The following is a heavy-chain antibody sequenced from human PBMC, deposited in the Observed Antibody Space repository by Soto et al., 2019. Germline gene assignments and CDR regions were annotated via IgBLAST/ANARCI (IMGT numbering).Heavy chain of an antibody. CDR3: ARAVMRAAFDI. D-gene: IGHD2-8*01. J-gene: IGHJ3*02. CDR2: ISSNGGST. Sequence: EVQLVESGGGLVQPGGPLRLSCAASGFTFSSYAMHWVRQAPGKGLEYVSAISSNGGSTYYANSVKGRFTISRDNSKNTLYLQMGSLRAEDMAVYYCARAVMRAAFDIWGQGTMVTVSS. V-gene: IGHV3-64*01. CDR1: GFTFSSYA.